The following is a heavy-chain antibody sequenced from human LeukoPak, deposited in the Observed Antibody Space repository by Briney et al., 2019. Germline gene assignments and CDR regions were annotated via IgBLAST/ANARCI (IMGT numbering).Heavy chain of an antibody. J-gene: IGHJ4*02. CDR3: ARLSGSYYADFDY. CDR2: VYPGDSDI. D-gene: IGHD1-26*01. V-gene: IGHV5-51*01. CDR1: GYSFTTYW. Sequence: GESLKISCKASGYSFTTYWIAWVRQLPGKGLEWMGRVYPGDSDITYSPSFQGQVTISADRSINTAYLQWSSLKASDTAMYYCARLSGSYYADFDYWGQGTLVTVSS.